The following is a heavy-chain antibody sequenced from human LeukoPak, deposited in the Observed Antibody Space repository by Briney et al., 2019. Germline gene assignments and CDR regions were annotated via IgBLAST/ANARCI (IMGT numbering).Heavy chain of an antibody. CDR2: IYYSGST. J-gene: IGHJ4*02. V-gene: IGHV4-30-4*08. CDR1: GGSISSGDYY. D-gene: IGHD6-13*01. CDR3: ARARASIAAAGTVDY. Sequence: SQTLSLTCTVSGGSISSGDYYWSWLRQPPGTGLEWIGYIYYSGSTYYNPSLKSRVTISVDTSKNQFSLKLSSVTAADTAVYYCARARASIAAAGTVDYWGQGTLVTVSS.